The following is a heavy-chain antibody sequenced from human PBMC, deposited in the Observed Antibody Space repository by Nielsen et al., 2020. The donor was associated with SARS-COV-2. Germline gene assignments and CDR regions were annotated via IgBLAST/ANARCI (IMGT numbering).Heavy chain of an antibody. Sequence: RQAPGKGLEWIGEINHSGSTNYNPSLKSRVTISVDTSKNQFSLKLSSVTAADTAVYYCARGLYYYDSSGYWQVYYYMDVWGKGTTVTVSS. J-gene: IGHJ6*03. CDR3: ARGLYYYDSSGYWQVYYYMDV. V-gene: IGHV4-34*01. CDR2: INHSGST. D-gene: IGHD3-22*01.